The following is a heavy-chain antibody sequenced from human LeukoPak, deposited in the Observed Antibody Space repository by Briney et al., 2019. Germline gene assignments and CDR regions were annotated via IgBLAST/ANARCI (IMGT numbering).Heavy chain of an antibody. CDR3: ARQVIHYYYYMDV. CDR2: IYPGDSDT. CDR1: GSIFTSYW. V-gene: IGHV5-51*01. J-gene: IGHJ6*03. D-gene: IGHD3-10*01. Sequence: GESLQISCQGSGSIFTSYWIGWVRQLPGKGLEWMGIIYPGDSDTRYSPSFQGQVIISADKSISTAYLQWSSLKASDTAMYYCARQVIHYYYYMDVWGKGTTVTVSS.